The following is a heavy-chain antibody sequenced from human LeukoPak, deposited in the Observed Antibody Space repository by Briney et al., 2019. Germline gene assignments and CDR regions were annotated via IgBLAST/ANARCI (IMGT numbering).Heavy chain of an antibody. Sequence: GGSLRLSCAASGFTFSSYAMHWVRQAPGKGLEWVAVISYDGSNKYYADSVKGRFTISGDNSKNTLYLQMNSLRAEDTAVYYCARDGGYSYGFSSGIFDYWGQGTLVTVSS. V-gene: IGHV3-30-3*01. CDR3: ARDGGYSYGFSSGIFDY. D-gene: IGHD5-18*01. CDR1: GFTFSSYA. CDR2: ISYDGSNK. J-gene: IGHJ4*02.